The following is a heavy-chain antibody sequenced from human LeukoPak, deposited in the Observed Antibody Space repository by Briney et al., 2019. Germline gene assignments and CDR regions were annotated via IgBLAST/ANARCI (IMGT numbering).Heavy chain of an antibody. Sequence: SETLSLTCAVYGGSFSGYYWSWIRQPPGKGLEWIGEINHSGSTNYNPSLKSRVTISVDTSKNQFSLKLSSVTAADTAVYYCARDGVGYCSGGSCYGYWGQGTLVTVSS. V-gene: IGHV4-34*01. CDR3: ARDGVGYCSGGSCYGY. CDR1: GGSFSGYY. D-gene: IGHD2-15*01. J-gene: IGHJ4*02. CDR2: INHSGST.